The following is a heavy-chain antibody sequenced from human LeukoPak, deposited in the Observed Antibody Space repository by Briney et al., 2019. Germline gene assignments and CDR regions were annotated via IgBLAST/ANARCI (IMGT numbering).Heavy chain of an antibody. CDR3: ARYGSGRRVGAFDI. D-gene: IGHD3-10*01. Sequence: GSLRLSCAASGFTFSSYWMSWIRQPPGKGLEWIGYIYYSGSTNYSPSLKSRVTISVDTSKNQFSLKLSSVTAADTAVYYCARYGSGRRVGAFDIWGQGTMVTVSS. CDR2: IYYSGST. V-gene: IGHV4-59*12. J-gene: IGHJ3*02. CDR1: GFTFSSYW.